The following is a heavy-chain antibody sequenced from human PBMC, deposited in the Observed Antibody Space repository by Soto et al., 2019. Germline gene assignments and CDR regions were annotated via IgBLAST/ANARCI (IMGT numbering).Heavy chain of an antibody. CDR1: GGSLSTYY. D-gene: IGHD1-20*01. CDR3: AKTRITSTAATSDP. Sequence: PSETLSLTCTVSGGSLSTYYWSWIRQPPGKGLEWIVYMSYSGSSNYNPSLKSRVTMSVDTSKNQVSLKLSSVTAADTAVYYCAKTRITSTAATSDPWGQGTLVTVSS. V-gene: IGHV4-59*01. CDR2: MSYSGSS. J-gene: IGHJ5*02.